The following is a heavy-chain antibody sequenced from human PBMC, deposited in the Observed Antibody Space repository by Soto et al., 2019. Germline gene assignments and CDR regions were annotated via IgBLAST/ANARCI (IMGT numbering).Heavy chain of an antibody. CDR2: VYYTGST. V-gene: IGHV4-59*01. Sequence: QVQLQESGPGLVKPSETLSLTCTVSGGSISSYYWNWIRQPPGKGLEWIGYVYYTGSTNYNPCHTRRVSITIDTSKDKFFLTLSTVTAGDTAVYYCACTSVDTTMVVSYYGMDVWGQGTTVTVSS. CDR3: ACTSVDTTMVVSYYGMDV. D-gene: IGHD5-18*01. J-gene: IGHJ6*02. CDR1: GGSISSYY.